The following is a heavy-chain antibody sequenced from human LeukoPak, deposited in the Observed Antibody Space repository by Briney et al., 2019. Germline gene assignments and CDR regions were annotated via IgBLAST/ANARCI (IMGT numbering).Heavy chain of an antibody. J-gene: IGHJ3*02. CDR3: ARALTIFSALYAFDI. V-gene: IGHV1-69*13. D-gene: IGHD3-3*01. CDR1: GGTLISYA. CDR2: IIPIFGTA. Sequence: ASVKVSCKASGGTLISYAISWVRQAPGQGLEWMGGIIPIFGTANYAQKFQGRVTITADESTSTAYMELSSLRSEDTAVYYCARALTIFSALYAFDIWGQGTMVTVSS.